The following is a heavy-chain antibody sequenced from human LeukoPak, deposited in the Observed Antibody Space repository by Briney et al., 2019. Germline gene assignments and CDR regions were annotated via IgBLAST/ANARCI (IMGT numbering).Heavy chain of an antibody. V-gene: IGHV3-33*01. CDR2: IWYDGSNK. CDR1: GFTFSSYG. Sequence: PGRSLRLSCAASGFTFSSYGMHWVRQAPGKGLEWVAVIWYDGSNKYYADSVKGRFTISRDNSENTLYLQMNSLRAEDTAVYYCARGDKVAGYYFDYWGQGTLVTVSS. CDR3: ARGDKVAGYYFDY. J-gene: IGHJ4*02. D-gene: IGHD2-15*01.